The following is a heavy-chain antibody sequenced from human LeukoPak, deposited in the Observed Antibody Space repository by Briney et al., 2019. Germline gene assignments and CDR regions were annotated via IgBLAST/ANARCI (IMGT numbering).Heavy chain of an antibody. J-gene: IGHJ6*03. CDR2: IRYDGGNK. CDR1: GFTFSSYG. D-gene: IGHD2-21*01. Sequence: GGSLRLSCAVSGFTFSSYGLHWVRQAPGKGLEWVTFIRYDGGNKYYADFVKGRFTISRDNSKNTLYLHMNSLRAEDTAVYHCARGIWSQPYYMDVWGKGTTVTVSS. V-gene: IGHV3-30*02. CDR3: ARGIWSQPYYMDV.